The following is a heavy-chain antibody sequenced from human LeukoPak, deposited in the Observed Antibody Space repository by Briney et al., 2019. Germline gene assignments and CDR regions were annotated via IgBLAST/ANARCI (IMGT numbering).Heavy chain of an antibody. Sequence: ASVKVSCKASGYTFTSYGISWVRQAPGQGLEWMGWVSAYNGNTNYAQKLQGRVTMTTDTSTSTAYMELRSLRSDDTAVYYCARDRVWSGYYSHLYYFDYWGQGTLVTVSS. V-gene: IGHV1-18*01. CDR3: ARDRVWSGYYSHLYYFDY. CDR1: GYTFTSYG. D-gene: IGHD3-3*01. J-gene: IGHJ4*02. CDR2: VSAYNGNT.